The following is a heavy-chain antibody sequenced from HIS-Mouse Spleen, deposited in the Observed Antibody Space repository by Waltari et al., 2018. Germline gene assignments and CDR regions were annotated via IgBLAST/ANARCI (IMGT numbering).Heavy chain of an antibody. V-gene: IGHV3-74*01. Sequence: EVQLVESGGGLVQPGGSLRLSCAASGFTFSSYWMHWVRQAPGKGLVWVSRINSDGRRTSYADSVKGRFTISRDNAKNTLYLQMNSLRAEDTAVYYCARDQGQGEWLRDDAFDIWGQGTMVTVSS. CDR1: GFTFSSYW. CDR3: ARDQGQGEWLRDDAFDI. CDR2: INSDGRRT. J-gene: IGHJ3*02. D-gene: IGHD5-12*01.